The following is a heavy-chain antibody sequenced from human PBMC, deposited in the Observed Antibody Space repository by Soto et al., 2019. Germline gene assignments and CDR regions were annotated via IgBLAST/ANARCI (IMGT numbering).Heavy chain of an antibody. CDR2: IKSKTDGGTT. Sequence: GSLILSCAASGFTFSNAWMSWVRQAPGKGLEWVGRIKSKTDGGTTDYAAPVKGRFTISRDDSKNTLYLQMNSLKTEETAVYYCTRDPPRLGIFGVGHRAFDXWGQGTLVTVS. CDR3: TRDPPRLGIFGVGHRAFDX. D-gene: IGHD3-3*01. CDR1: GFTFSNAW. J-gene: IGHJ3*01. V-gene: IGHV3-15*01.